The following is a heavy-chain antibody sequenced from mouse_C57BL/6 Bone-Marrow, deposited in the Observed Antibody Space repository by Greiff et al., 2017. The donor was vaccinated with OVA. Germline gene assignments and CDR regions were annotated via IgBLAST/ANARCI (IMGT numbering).Heavy chain of an antibody. CDR2: IYPGSGNT. CDR3: TCDDGYFFEY. Sequence: VQLQESGAEVVRPGASVKLSCKASGYTFTDHYINWVKQRPGQGLEWIARIYPGSGNTYYNEKFKGKATLTAEKSSNTDYMQLSRLTSEASAVDYCTCDDGYFFEYWGQGTTLTVSS. CDR1: GYTFTDHY. J-gene: IGHJ2*01. V-gene: IGHV1-76*01. D-gene: IGHD2-3*01.